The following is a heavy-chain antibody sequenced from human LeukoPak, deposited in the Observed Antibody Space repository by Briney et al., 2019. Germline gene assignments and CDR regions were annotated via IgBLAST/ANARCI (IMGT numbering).Heavy chain of an antibody. J-gene: IGHJ4*02. CDR3: ARDRATYYYDSSGLGLGY. CDR2: ISYDGSNK. Sequence: PGGSLRLSCAASGFTFSSYAMHWVRQAPGKGLEWVAVISYDGSNKYYADSVKGRFTISSDNSKNTLYLQMNSLRAEDTAVYYCARDRATYYYDSSGLGLGYWGQGTLVTVSS. V-gene: IGHV3-30-3*01. D-gene: IGHD3-22*01. CDR1: GFTFSSYA.